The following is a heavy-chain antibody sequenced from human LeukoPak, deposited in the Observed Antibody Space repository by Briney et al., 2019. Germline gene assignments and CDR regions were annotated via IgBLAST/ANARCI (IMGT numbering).Heavy chain of an antibody. J-gene: IGHJ4*02. CDR2: INLSSGGT. CDR1: GYAFTGYY. V-gene: IGHV1-2*02. D-gene: IGHD1-14*01. Sequence: ASVKVSCKASGYAFTGYYMHWVRQAPGQGLEWMGWINLSSGGTNYAQKLQGRVTMTTDTSTSTAYMELRSLRSDDTAVYYCARDFEPWEPRDYWGQGTLVTVSS. CDR3: ARDFEPWEPRDY.